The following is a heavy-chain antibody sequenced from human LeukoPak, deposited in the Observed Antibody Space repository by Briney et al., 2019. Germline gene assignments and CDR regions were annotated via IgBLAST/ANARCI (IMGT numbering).Heavy chain of an antibody. Sequence: KPSETLSLTCTVSGDSINSYYWNWIRQPPGKGLEWIGYMHYGGNTNYNPSLKSRVTISLDTSRQFFSLNLSSVTAADTAVYYCARDLHLGWFDSWGQGTLVHVSS. CDR1: GDSINSYY. D-gene: IGHD7-27*01. CDR3: ARDLHLGWFDS. J-gene: IGHJ5*01. V-gene: IGHV4-59*13. CDR2: MHYGGNT.